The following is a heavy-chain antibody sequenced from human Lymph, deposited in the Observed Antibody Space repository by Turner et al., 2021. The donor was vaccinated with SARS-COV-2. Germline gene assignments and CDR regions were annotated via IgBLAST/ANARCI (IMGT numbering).Heavy chain of an antibody. J-gene: IGHJ6*02. CDR3: ARDEGHYGMDV. CDR1: GFTVSSNY. V-gene: IGHV3-53*04. CDR2: IYSGGST. Sequence: EVQLVESGGGLVRPGGSLRLSCAASGFTVSSNYMTWVRQAPGKGLEWVSVIYSGGSTYYADSVKGRFTISRHNSKHTLYLQMNSLRAEDTAVYYCARDEGHYGMDVWGQGTTVTVSS.